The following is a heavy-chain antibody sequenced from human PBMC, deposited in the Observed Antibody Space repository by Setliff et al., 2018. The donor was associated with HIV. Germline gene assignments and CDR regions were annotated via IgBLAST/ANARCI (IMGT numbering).Heavy chain of an antibody. CDR3: ARQLSNSFDY. J-gene: IGHJ4*02. CDR2: ISPDNANT. D-gene: IGHD1-1*01. V-gene: IGHV1-2*02. Sequence: ASVKVSCKSSGYTFPDYFMHWVRQAPGQGLEWMGWISPDNANTRISQKFRGSVTMTRDRSINTAYMEFTGLTSDDTAVYYCARQLSNSFDYWGQGTLVTVSS. CDR1: GYTFPDYF.